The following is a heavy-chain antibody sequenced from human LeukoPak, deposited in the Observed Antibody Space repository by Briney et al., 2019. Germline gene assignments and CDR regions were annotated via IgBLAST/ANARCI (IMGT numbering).Heavy chain of an antibody. J-gene: IGHJ4*02. CDR1: GGSISSYY. CDR3: ARSDAHYYDSSGYYPFDY. Sequence: PSETLSLTCTVSGGSISSYYWSWIRQPPGKGLEWIGYIYYSGSTNYNPSLKSRVTISVDTSKNQFSLKLSSVTAADTAVYYCARSDAHYYDSSGYYPFDYWGQGTLVTVSS. V-gene: IGHV4-59*12. D-gene: IGHD3-22*01. CDR2: IYYSGST.